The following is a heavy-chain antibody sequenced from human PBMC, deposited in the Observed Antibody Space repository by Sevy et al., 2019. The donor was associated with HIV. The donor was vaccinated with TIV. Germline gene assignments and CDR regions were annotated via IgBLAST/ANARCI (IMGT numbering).Heavy chain of an antibody. CDR1: GGSISSYY. D-gene: IGHD3-3*01. CDR3: ARRPGDFWSGFIFDY. CDR2: IYYSGST. V-gene: IGHV4-59*12. J-gene: IGHJ4*02. Sequence: SETLSLTCTVSGGSISSYYWSWIRQPPGKGLEWTGYIYYSGSTNYNPSLKSRVTISVDTSKNQFSLKLSSVTAADTAVYYCARRPGDFWSGFIFDYWGQGTLVTVSS.